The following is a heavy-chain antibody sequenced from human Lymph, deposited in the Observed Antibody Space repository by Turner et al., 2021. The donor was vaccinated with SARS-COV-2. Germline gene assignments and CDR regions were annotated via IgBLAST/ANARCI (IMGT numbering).Heavy chain of an antibody. CDR3: ARVKGYNGYDLRYYYGMDV. CDR2: IWYDGSNK. D-gene: IGHD5-12*01. Sequence: QVQLVESGGGVVQPGWSLRLSCASSGFTFSSYGMHWVRQAPGKGLEWVAVIWYDGSNKYYADSVKGRFTISRDNSKNTLYLQMNSLRAEDTAVYYCARVKGYNGYDLRYYYGMDVWGQGTTVTVSS. V-gene: IGHV3-33*01. CDR1: GFTFSSYG. J-gene: IGHJ6*02.